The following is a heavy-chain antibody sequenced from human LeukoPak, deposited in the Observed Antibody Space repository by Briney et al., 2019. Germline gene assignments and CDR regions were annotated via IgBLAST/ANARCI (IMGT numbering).Heavy chain of an antibody. Sequence: GASVKVSCKASGGTFSSYAISWVRQAPGQGLEWMGRFIPILGIANYAQKFQGRVTITADESTSTAYMELSSLRSEDTAVYYCARSDIVVVPAASWFDPWGQGTLVTVSS. CDR2: FIPILGIA. V-gene: IGHV1-69*04. D-gene: IGHD2-2*01. J-gene: IGHJ5*02. CDR1: GGTFSSYA. CDR3: ARSDIVVVPAASWFDP.